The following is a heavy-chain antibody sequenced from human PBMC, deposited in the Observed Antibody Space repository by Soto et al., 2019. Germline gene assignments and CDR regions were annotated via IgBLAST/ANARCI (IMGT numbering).Heavy chain of an antibody. CDR1: GFTFNTFW. CDR2: IKQDGSEK. D-gene: IGHD6-19*01. Sequence: DVQRVESGGGLVQPGGSLRLSCAASGFTFNTFWMNWVRQTPGTGLEWVANIKQDGSEKYYVDSVRGRFTISRDNAENSLDLQMNSLRDEDTAVYYCAGGTGWLIDYWGQGTLVTVSA. J-gene: IGHJ4*02. CDR3: AGGTGWLIDY. V-gene: IGHV3-7*01.